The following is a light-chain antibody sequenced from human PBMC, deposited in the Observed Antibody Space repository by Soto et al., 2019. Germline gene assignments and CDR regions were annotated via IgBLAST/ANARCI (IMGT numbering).Light chain of an antibody. CDR3: ATWDSSLSGGV. Sequence: QSVLTQPPSVSAAPEQRVTISCSGSSSNIENNYVSWYRQLPGTAPNLLIYEDNKRPSGIPDRFSGSKSGTSATLGITGLETGDEADYYCATWDSSLSGGVFGTGTKLTVL. V-gene: IGLV1-51*02. J-gene: IGLJ1*01. CDR1: SSNIENNY. CDR2: EDN.